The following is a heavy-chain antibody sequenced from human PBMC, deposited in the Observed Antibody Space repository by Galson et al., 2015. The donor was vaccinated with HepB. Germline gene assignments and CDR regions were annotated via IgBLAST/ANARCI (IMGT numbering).Heavy chain of an antibody. CDR2: ISSSGGAT. CDR1: GFTFSNFA. V-gene: IGHV3-23*01. Sequence: SLRLSCAASGFTFSNFAMSWVRQAPGKGLQWVSSISSSGGATYYADSVKGRFTISRDNSKSTLYLQMNSLRAEDTAVYYCAKGWSAVFYDMDVWGQGTTVIVSS. J-gene: IGHJ6*02. CDR3: AKGWSAVFYDMDV. D-gene: IGHD2-8*01.